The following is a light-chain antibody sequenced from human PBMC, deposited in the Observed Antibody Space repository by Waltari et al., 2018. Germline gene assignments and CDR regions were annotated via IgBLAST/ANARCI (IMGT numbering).Light chain of an antibody. CDR1: SDINVGYFN. V-gene: IGLV5-37*01. CDR3: MFWPSDVWV. CDR2: YKSDSEK. J-gene: IGLJ3*02. Sequence: QPVLTQPPSSSASPGESARLTSTLPSDINVGYFNINWYQQKPGSPPRFLLYYKSDSEKAQGSGVPSRFSGSKDASADAGILLISGRQAEDEADYYCMFWPSDVWVFGGGTKLTVL.